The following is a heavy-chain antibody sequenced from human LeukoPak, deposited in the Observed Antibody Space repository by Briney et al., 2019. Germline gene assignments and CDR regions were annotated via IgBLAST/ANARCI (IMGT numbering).Heavy chain of an antibody. CDR3: ARDLPGITIFGAFEY. CDR1: GFSFSTYW. Sequence: GGSLRLSCAASGFSFSTYWMSWVRQAPWRGLEWVANIKPHGSEKYYVDSVKGRFTISRDNAKNSLYLQMNSLRAEDTAVYYCARDLPGITIFGAFEYWGQGTLVTVSS. CDR2: IKPHGSEK. D-gene: IGHD3-3*01. V-gene: IGHV3-7*01. J-gene: IGHJ4*02.